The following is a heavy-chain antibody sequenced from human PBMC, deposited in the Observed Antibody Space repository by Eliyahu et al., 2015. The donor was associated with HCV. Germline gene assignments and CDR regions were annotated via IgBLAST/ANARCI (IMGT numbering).Heavy chain of an antibody. V-gene: IGHV3-33*01. Sequence: QVQLVESGGGVVQPGRSLRLSCAASGFTFSSYGMHWVRQAPGKGLEWVAVIWYDGSNKYYADSVKGRFTISRDNSKNTLYLQMNSLRAEDTAVYYCARGAVRGAPYYFDYWGQGTLVTVSS. D-gene: IGHD3-10*01. CDR3: ARGAVRGAPYYFDY. CDR2: IWYDGSNK. CDR1: GFTFSSYG. J-gene: IGHJ4*02.